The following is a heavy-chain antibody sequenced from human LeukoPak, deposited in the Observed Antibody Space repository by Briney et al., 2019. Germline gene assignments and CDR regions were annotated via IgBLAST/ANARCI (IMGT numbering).Heavy chain of an antibody. Sequence: GGSLRLSCAASGFTFSSYAMSWVRQAPGKGLEWVSAISGSGGSTYYADSVKGRFTISRDNSKNTLYLQMNSLRAEDTAVYYCAKGTGYSGYDYGYYYYYGMGVWGQGTTVTVSS. CDR2: ISGSGGST. D-gene: IGHD5-12*01. CDR3: AKGTGYSGYDYGYYYYYGMGV. V-gene: IGHV3-23*01. CDR1: GFTFSSYA. J-gene: IGHJ6*02.